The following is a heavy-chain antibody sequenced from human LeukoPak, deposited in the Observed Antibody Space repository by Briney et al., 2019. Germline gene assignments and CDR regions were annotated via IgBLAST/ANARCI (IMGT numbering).Heavy chain of an antibody. V-gene: IGHV4-59*01. CDR1: GGSISSYY. Sequence: SETLSLTCTVSGGSISSYYWSWIRQPPGKGLEWIGYIYYSGSTNYNPSLKSRVTISVDTSKNQFSLKLSSVTAADTAVYYCARGRGGRAFDIWGQGTMVTVSS. D-gene: IGHD3-16*01. J-gene: IGHJ3*02. CDR3: ARGRGGRAFDI. CDR2: IYYSGST.